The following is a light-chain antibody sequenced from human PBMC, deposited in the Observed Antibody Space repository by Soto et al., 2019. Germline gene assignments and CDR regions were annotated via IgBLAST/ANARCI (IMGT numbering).Light chain of an antibody. Sequence: QSALTQPASVSGSPGQSITISCTGTSSDVGGYSYVSWYQQHPGKAPILMIYGVTNRPSGVSNRFSGSKSGNTASLTISGLQAEDEADYYCSSYTSSSTLDVFGTGTKLTVL. CDR1: SSDVGGYSY. CDR3: SSYTSSSTLDV. J-gene: IGLJ1*01. CDR2: GVT. V-gene: IGLV2-14*03.